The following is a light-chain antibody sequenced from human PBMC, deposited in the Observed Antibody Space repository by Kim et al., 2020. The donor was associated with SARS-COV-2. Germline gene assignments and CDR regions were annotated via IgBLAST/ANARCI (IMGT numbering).Light chain of an antibody. V-gene: IGKV1-8*01. CDR1: QGISSY. CDR3: QQYYSYPRT. J-gene: IGKJ2*01. CDR2: AAS. Sequence: ASTGDRVTITCRASQGISSYLAWYQQKPGKAPKLLIYAASTLQSGVPSRFSGSGSGTDFTLTISCLQSEEFATYYCQQYYSYPRTFGQGTKLEI.